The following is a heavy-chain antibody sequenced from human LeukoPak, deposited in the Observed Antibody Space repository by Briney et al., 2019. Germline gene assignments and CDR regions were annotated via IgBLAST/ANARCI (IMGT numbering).Heavy chain of an antibody. D-gene: IGHD6-13*01. V-gene: IGHV4-4*07. CDR1: GGSISSYY. CDR3: ASRGSSSFVNWFDP. Sequence: SETLSLTCTVSGGSISSYYWSWIRQPAGKGLEWIGRIYTSGSTNYNPSLKSRVTISVDTSKNQFSLKLSSVTAADTAVYYCASRGSSSFVNWFDPWGQGTLVTVSS. J-gene: IGHJ5*02. CDR2: IYTSGST.